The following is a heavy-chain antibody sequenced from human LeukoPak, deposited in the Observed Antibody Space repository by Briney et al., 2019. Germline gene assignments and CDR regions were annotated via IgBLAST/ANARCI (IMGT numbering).Heavy chain of an antibody. CDR2: INGGNGNT. Sequence: GASVKVSCKTSGYTFTSNAMHWVRQAPGQRLEWMGWINGGNGNTKYSQNFQGRVTFTRDTSASTAYMELNSLRSEDTSVYYCAGAWIYYDGSGYYDYWGQGTLVTVSS. J-gene: IGHJ4*02. V-gene: IGHV1-3*01. D-gene: IGHD3-22*01. CDR3: AGAWIYYDGSGYYDY. CDR1: GYTFTSNA.